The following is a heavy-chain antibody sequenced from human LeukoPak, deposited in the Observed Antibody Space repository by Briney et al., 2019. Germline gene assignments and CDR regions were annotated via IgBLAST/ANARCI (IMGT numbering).Heavy chain of an antibody. V-gene: IGHV1-46*01. CDR3: ASGNCDGDCYYDY. Sequence: ASVKVSCTASVYTFTTYYIHWVRQAPGQGLEWMGMISPSGGSTTYSQKFQGRVTMTRDTSTGTVYMELSSLRSEDTAVYYCASGNCDGDCYYDYWGQGTLVTVSS. CDR2: ISPSGGST. D-gene: IGHD2-21*02. J-gene: IGHJ4*02. CDR1: VYTFTTYY.